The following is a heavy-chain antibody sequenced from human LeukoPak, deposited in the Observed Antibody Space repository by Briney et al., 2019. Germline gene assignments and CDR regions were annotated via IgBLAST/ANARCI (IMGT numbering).Heavy chain of an antibody. CDR3: ARVRGKYCSSTSCYSFDY. Sequence: SVKVSCKASGGTFSSYAISWVRQAPGQGLEWVGGIIPIFGTANYAQKFQGRVTITADESTSTAYMELSSLRSEDTAVYYCARVRGKYCSSTSCYSFDYWGQGTLVTVSS. CDR2: IIPIFGTA. CDR1: GGTFSSYA. D-gene: IGHD2-2*01. V-gene: IGHV1-69*13. J-gene: IGHJ4*02.